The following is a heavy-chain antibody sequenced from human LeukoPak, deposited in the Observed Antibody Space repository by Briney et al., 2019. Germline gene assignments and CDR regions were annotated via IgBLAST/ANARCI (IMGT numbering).Heavy chain of an antibody. CDR1: GGSISSSSYY. CDR3: ASSRLQQWLVLDY. Sequence: SETLSLTCTVSGGSISSSSYYWGWIRQPPGKGLEWIGSFYYSGSTYYNPSLKSRVTISVDRSKNQFSLKLSSVTAADTAVYYCASSRLQQWLVLDYWGQGTLVTVSS. J-gene: IGHJ4*02. CDR2: FYYSGST. D-gene: IGHD6-19*01. V-gene: IGHV4-39*07.